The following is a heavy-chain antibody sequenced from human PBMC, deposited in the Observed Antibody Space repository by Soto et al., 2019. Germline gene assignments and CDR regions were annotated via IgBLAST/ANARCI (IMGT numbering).Heavy chain of an antibody. CDR2: ISGSGGST. Sequence: PRGSLRLSCAASGFTFSSYAMSWFRQAPGKGLEWVSAISGSGGSTYYADSVKGRFTISRDNSKNTLYLQMNSLRAEDTAVYYCAKRRAARPGGYFDYWGQGTLVTVSS. CDR3: AKRRAARPGGYFDY. CDR1: GFTFSSYA. J-gene: IGHJ4*02. V-gene: IGHV3-23*01. D-gene: IGHD6-6*01.